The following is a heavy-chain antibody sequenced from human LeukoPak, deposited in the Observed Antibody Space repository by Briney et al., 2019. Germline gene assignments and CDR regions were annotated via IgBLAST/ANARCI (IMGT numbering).Heavy chain of an antibody. J-gene: IGHJ4*02. CDR2: IWYDGSNK. D-gene: IGHD6-13*01. V-gene: IGHV3-33*01. Sequence: GGSLRLSCVASGFTFSSYGMHWVRQAPGKGLEWVAVIWYDGSNKYYADSVKGRFTISRDNSKNTLYLQMNSLRAEDTAVYYCARGGMTAADPFDYWGQGTLVTVSS. CDR3: ARGGMTAADPFDY. CDR1: GFTFSSYG.